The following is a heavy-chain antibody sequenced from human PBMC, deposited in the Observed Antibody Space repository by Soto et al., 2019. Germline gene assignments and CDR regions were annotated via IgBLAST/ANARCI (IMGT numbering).Heavy chain of an antibody. V-gene: IGHV1-2*02. CDR1: GYTFTGYY. CDR2: INPNSGGT. Sequence: VASVKVSCKASGYTFTGYYMHWVRQAPGQGLEWMGWINPNSGGTNYAQKFQGRVTMTRDTSISTAYMELSRLRSDDTAVYYCASTWGLVDRYYFDYWGQGTLVTVSS. J-gene: IGHJ4*02. CDR3: ASTWGLVDRYYFDY. D-gene: IGHD2-15*01.